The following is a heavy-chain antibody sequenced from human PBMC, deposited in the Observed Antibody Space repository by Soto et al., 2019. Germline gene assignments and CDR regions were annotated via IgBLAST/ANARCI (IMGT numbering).Heavy chain of an antibody. CDR3: ARGRIVASIHDAFEI. Sequence: SGDEVKTPGASVRVSCRASGYPFTSYGISWVRQAPGQGLEWVAWISAYNGKRDTAQKFQGRVTMTLDTSTDTAHMELGDLTSADTAVYYCARGRIVASIHDAFEIWGQGTKVTVSS. V-gene: IGHV1-18*01. CDR1: GYPFTSYG. J-gene: IGHJ3*02. D-gene: IGHD5-12*01. CDR2: ISAYNGKR.